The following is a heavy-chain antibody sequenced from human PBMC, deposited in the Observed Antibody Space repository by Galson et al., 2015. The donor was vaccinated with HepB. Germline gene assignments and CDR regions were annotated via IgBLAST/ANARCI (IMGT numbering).Heavy chain of an antibody. Sequence: SVKVSCKASGYTFTSYAMNWVRQAPGQGLEWMGRINTNTGNPAYAQGFTGRFVFSLDTSVSTAYLQISSLEAEDTAVYYCARGISAAAAKYYFDFWGQGTLVTVSS. D-gene: IGHD6-13*01. CDR2: INTNTGNP. CDR1: GYTFTSYA. J-gene: IGHJ4*02. V-gene: IGHV7-4-1*02. CDR3: ARGISAAAAKYYFDF.